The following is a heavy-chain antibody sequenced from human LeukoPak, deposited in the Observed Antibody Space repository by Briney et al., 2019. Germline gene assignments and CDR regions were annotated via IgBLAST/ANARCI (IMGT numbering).Heavy chain of an antibody. J-gene: IGHJ3*02. V-gene: IGHV1-69*13. CDR1: GGTFSSYA. Sequence: ASVKVSCKASGGTFSSYAISWVRQAPGQGLEWMGGIIPIFGTATYTQKFQGRVTITADESTSTAYMELSSLRSEDTAVYYCARVYKKAFDIWGQGTMVTVSS. CDR2: IIPIFGTA. CDR3: ARVYKKAFDI. D-gene: IGHD1-14*01.